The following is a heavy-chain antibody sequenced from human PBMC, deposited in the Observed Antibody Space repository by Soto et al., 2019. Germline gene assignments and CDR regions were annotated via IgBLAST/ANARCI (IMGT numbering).Heavy chain of an antibody. D-gene: IGHD2-21*02. V-gene: IGHV1-69*13. J-gene: IGHJ6*02. CDR2: IIPIFGTA. Sequence: GASVKVSCKASGGTFSSYAISWVRQAPGQGLEWMGGIIPIFGTANYAQKIQGRVTITADESTSTAYMELSSLRSEDTAVYYCARKEAYCGGDCYLYGMDVWGQGTTVTVSS. CDR1: GGTFSSYA. CDR3: ARKEAYCGGDCYLYGMDV.